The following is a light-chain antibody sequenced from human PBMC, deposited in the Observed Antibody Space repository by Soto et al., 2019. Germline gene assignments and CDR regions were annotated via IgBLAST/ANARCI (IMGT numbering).Light chain of an antibody. CDR2: WAS. J-gene: IGKJ5*01. CDR1: RRVLYSSSNRDS. V-gene: IGKV4-1*01. CDR3: QQYSYTQIT. Sequence: DIVMTQSPDSLAVSMGERATINCRTSRRVLYSSSNRDSLAWYQHKPGQPPKLLFYWASSRESGVPDRFIGGGSGTNFTLTISSLQPEDVAIYYCQQYSYTQITFGQGTRPEIK.